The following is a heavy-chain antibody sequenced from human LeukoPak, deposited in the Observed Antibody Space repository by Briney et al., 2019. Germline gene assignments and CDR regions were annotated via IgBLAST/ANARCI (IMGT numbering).Heavy chain of an antibody. CDR2: ISGSGDIT. Sequence: GGALRLSCAASGFTFSSYAMTWVRQALGKGLEWVSAISGSGDITYYADSVKGRFTISRDNSKNTLYLQMNSLRAEDTAVYYCAKPRSSGSYLYFDYWGQGTLVTVSS. CDR3: AKPRSSGSYLYFDY. J-gene: IGHJ4*02. V-gene: IGHV3-23*01. CDR1: GFTFSSYA. D-gene: IGHD1-26*01.